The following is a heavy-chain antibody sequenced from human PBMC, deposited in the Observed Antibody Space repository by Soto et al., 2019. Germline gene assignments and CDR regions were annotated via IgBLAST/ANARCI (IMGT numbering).Heavy chain of an antibody. CDR3: ARRATVTTMPFFDY. J-gene: IGHJ4*02. Sequence: ASVKVSCKASGYTFTSYAMHWVRQAPGQRLEWMGWINAGNGNTKYSQKFQGRVSITRDTSASTAYMELSSLRSEDTAVYYCARRATVTTMPFFDYWGQGTLVTVSS. CDR2: INAGNGNT. V-gene: IGHV1-3*01. CDR1: GYTFTSYA. D-gene: IGHD4-17*01.